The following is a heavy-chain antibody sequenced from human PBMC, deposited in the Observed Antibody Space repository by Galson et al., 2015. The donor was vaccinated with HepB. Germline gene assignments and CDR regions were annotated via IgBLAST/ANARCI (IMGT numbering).Heavy chain of an antibody. CDR2: ITSTGDTI. CDR3: AKNYGYFDS. J-gene: IGHJ4*02. V-gene: IGHV3-NL1*01. Sequence: SLRLSCATSGFPFSDYGMHWVRQAPGKGLEWVSVITSTGDTIYYADSVKGRFTVSRDNSESTLYLQLSNLRADDTAVYYCAKNYGYFDSWGQGTLVTVSS. CDR1: GFPFSDYG. D-gene: IGHD4-17*01.